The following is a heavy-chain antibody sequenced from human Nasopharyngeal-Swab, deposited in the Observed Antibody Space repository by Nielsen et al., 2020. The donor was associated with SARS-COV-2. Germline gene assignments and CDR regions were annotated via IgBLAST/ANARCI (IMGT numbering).Heavy chain of an antibody. V-gene: IGHV3-48*03. D-gene: IGHD4-17*01. Sequence: GESLKISCAASGFTFSSYEMNWVRQAPGKGLEWVSYISSSGSTIYYADSVKGRFTISRDNAKNSLYLQMNSLRAENTAVYYCARDLPPYGDYYMDVWGKGTTVTVSS. CDR1: GFTFSSYE. J-gene: IGHJ6*03. CDR2: ISSSGSTI. CDR3: ARDLPPYGDYYMDV.